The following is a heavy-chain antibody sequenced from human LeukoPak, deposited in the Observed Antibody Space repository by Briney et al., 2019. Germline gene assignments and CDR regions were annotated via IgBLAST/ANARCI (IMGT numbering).Heavy chain of an antibody. J-gene: IGHJ3*02. V-gene: IGHV3-11*04. CDR3: ARAFLDGFGI. D-gene: IGHD2/OR15-2a*01. CDR1: GFTFRDYF. Sequence: PGGSLRLSCAASGFTFRDYFMTWIRQAPGKGLEWVSYISSSGNAVYHADSVKGRFTISRDNAKNSLYLQLNSLRAEDTAVYYCARAFLDGFGIWGQGTMVTVSS. CDR2: ISSSGNAV.